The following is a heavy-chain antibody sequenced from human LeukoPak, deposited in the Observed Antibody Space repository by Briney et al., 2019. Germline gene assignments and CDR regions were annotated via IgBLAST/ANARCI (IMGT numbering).Heavy chain of an antibody. J-gene: IGHJ4*02. Sequence: PSETLSLTCTVSGGSISSYYWSWIRQPPGKGLEWIGYIYYSGSTNYNPSLKSRVTISVDASKNQFSLKLSSVTAADTAVYYCARRPGYGSGSYDYWGQGTLVTVSS. D-gene: IGHD3-10*01. CDR2: IYYSGST. CDR1: GGSISSYY. CDR3: ARRPGYGSGSYDY. V-gene: IGHV4-59*08.